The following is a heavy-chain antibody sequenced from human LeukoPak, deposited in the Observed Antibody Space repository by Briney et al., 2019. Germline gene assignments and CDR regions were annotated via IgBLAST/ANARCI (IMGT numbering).Heavy chain of an antibody. V-gene: IGHV4-39*01. D-gene: IGHD6-13*01. CDR2: IYHSGST. CDR1: GGSISSSSYY. Sequence: SETLSLTCTVSGGSISSSSYYWGWIRQPPGKGLEWIGSIYHSGSTYYNPSLKSRVTISVDTSKNQFSLNLSSVTAADTAVYYCARTTYSSSRTFDYWGQGALVTVSS. CDR3: ARTTYSSSRTFDY. J-gene: IGHJ4*02.